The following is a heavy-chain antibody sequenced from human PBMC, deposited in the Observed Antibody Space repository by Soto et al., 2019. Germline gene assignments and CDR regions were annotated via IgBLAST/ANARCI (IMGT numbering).Heavy chain of an antibody. J-gene: IGHJ4*02. CDR3: ARGSYSYDSSGYYHY. CDR1: GGSFSGYY. D-gene: IGHD3-22*01. Sequence: XXTLSLPCAVSGGSFSGYYWAWIRQPPGKELAWMGYIYYSGTTTNYNPSLKSRVTLSVDTSKNQFSLKLSSVTAEDTAVYYCARGSYSYDSSGYYHYWGQGTLVTVSS. V-gene: IGHV4-59*08. CDR2: IYYSGTT.